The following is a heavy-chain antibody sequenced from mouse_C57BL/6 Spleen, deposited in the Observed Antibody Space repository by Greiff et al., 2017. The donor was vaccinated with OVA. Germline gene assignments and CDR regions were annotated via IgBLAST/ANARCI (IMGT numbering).Heavy chain of an antibody. D-gene: IGHD2-4*01. Sequence: VKLQQPGAELVRPGSSVKLSCKASGYTFTSYWMDWVKQRPGQGLEWIGNIYPSDSETHYNQKFKDKATLTVDKSSSTAYMQLSSLTSEDSAVYYCAREDYDYDLAYWGQGTLVTVSA. CDR1: GYTFTSYW. J-gene: IGHJ3*01. CDR3: AREDYDYDLAY. V-gene: IGHV1-61*01. CDR2: IYPSDSET.